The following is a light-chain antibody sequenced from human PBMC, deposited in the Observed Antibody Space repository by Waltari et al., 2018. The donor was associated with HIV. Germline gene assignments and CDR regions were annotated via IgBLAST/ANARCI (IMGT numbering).Light chain of an antibody. CDR3: QSADSSGTYVV. Sequence: SYELTQPPSVSVSPGQTAGITCSGDALPKQYAYWYQQKPGQAPVLGIYKDSERPSGIPERFSGSSSGTTGTLTISGVQAEDEADYYCQSADSSGTYVVFGGGTKLTVL. CDR1: ALPKQY. CDR2: KDS. V-gene: IGLV3-25*03. J-gene: IGLJ2*01.